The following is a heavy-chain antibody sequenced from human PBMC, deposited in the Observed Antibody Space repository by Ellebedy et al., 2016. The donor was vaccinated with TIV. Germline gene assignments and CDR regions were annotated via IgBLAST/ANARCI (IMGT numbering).Heavy chain of an antibody. J-gene: IGHJ4*02. CDR1: GFPFSSYS. D-gene: IGHD7-27*01. CDR2: ISSSSSTI. Sequence: GESLKISCAASGFPFSSYSMNWVRQAPGKGLAWVSYISSSSSTIYYADSVKGRFTISRDNAKNSLSLQMNSLRAEDTAVYYCARGSTGDRIGYWGQGTLVTVSS. V-gene: IGHV3-48*04. CDR3: ARGSTGDRIGY.